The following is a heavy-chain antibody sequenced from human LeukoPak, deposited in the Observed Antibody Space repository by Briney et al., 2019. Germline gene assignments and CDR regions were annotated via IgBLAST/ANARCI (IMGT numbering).Heavy chain of an antibody. Sequence: ASVKVSCKASGYTFTTSGISWLRQAPGQGLEWMGWISGYNGNTNYGQKFQDRVTMTTDIPTSTAYMELRSLSSDDTAMYYCAKGGVAAAGTPTYWGQGTLVIVSS. CDR1: GYTFTTSG. V-gene: IGHV1-18*01. CDR3: AKGGVAAAGTPTY. D-gene: IGHD6-13*01. CDR2: ISGYNGNT. J-gene: IGHJ4*02.